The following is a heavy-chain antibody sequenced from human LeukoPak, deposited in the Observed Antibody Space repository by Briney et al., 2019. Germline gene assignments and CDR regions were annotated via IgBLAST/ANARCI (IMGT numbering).Heavy chain of an antibody. CDR1: GLTFHDYA. J-gene: IGHJ4*02. D-gene: IGHD4-17*01. CDR3: AKSKTVTTEFDH. Sequence: PGGSLRLSCAASGLTFHDYAMHWVRQVPGKDLEWVSGISWNSGSIGYADSVKGRFTISRDNAKNSLYLQMNSLRAEDMALYYCAKSKTVTTEFDHWGQGTLVTVSS. CDR2: ISWNSGSI. V-gene: IGHV3-9*03.